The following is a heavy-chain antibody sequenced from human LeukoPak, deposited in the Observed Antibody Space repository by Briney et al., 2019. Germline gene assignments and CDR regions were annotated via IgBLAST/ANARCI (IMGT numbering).Heavy chain of an antibody. V-gene: IGHV3-21*01. CDR2: ISSSSSYV. J-gene: IGHJ6*02. CDR3: ARDYVGYGNVMGV. Sequence: GGSLRLSCAASGFTFSSYSMNWVRQAPGRGLEWVSSISSSSSYVYYADSVKGRFTISRDNAKKSLCLQMISLRAEDTAVYYCARDYVGYGNVMGVWGQGTTVTVSS. CDR1: GFTFSSYS. D-gene: IGHD5-18*01.